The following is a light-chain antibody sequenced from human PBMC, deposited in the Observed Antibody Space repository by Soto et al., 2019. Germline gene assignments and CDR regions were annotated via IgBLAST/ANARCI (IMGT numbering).Light chain of an antibody. CDR3: AAWDDSLSGVV. Sequence: QSVLTQPPSASGTPGQRVTISCSGSSSNIGSNYVYWYQQLPGTVPQLLIYRNSERPSGVLDRFSGSKSGTSASLAISGLRSEDEADYYCAAWDDSLSGVVFGGGTKVTVL. J-gene: IGLJ2*01. V-gene: IGLV1-47*01. CDR2: RNS. CDR1: SSNIGSNY.